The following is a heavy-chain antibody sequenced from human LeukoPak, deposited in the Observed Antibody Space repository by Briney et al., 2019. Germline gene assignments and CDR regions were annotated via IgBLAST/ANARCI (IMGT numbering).Heavy chain of an antibody. CDR1: GFTFRSCW. Sequence: PGGSLRLSCAASGFTFRSCWMHWVRQVPGKGLVWVSVINSDGSSTNHSDSVKGRFTISRDNAKNTLYLQINSLRAEDTAIYYCARSMSDAFDLWGQGTMVTVS. CDR3: ARSMSDAFDL. J-gene: IGHJ3*01. V-gene: IGHV3-74*01. CDR2: INSDGSST.